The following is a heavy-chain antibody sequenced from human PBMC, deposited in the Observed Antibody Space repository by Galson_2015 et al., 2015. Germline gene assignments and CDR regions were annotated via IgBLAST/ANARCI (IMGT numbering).Heavy chain of an antibody. CDR2: IDPADSYT. CDR1: GSSFTNYW. Sequence: QSGAEVKKPGESLTISCKGSGSSFTNYWINWVRQMPGKGLEWMGRIDPADSYTNYSPSFQGHVTISADKSISTAYLQWSSLEASDTAIYYCARPPKNGFYSYDAFDAWGQGTMVTVSS. D-gene: IGHD3-3*01. J-gene: IGHJ3*01. V-gene: IGHV5-10-1*01. CDR3: ARPPKNGFYSYDAFDA.